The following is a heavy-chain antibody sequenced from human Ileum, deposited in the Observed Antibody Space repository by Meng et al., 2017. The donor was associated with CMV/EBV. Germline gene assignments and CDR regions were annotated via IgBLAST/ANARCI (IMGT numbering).Heavy chain of an antibody. Sequence: QGQQVQARREVKKPGASVKGSCKTSGYTFTAKHLHWVRQAPGQGLEWMGWIYPPNGGTYIAQKFQGRVTMTSDTSITTAYMELSSLTSDDTAIYYCVKEDWYFDFWGQGTLVTVSS. V-gene: IGHV1-2*02. D-gene: IGHD3-9*01. CDR2: IYPPNGGT. CDR3: VKEDWYFDF. J-gene: IGHJ4*02. CDR1: GYTFTAKH.